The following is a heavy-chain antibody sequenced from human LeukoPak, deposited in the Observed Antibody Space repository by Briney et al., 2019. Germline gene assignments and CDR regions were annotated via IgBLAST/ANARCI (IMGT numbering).Heavy chain of an antibody. V-gene: IGHV4-59*08. J-gene: IGHJ4*02. Sequence: SETLSLTCTVSGGSISSYYWSWIRQPPGKGLEWIGYIYYSGSTNYNPSLKSRVTISVDTSKNQFSLKLSSVTAADTAVYYCARQEEMFFDYWGQGTLVTVSS. CDR2: IYYSGST. CDR3: ARQEEMFFDY. D-gene: IGHD3-10*02. CDR1: GGSISSYY.